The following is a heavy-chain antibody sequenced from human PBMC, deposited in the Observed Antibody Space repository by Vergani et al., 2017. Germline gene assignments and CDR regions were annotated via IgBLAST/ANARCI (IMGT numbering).Heavy chain of an antibody. J-gene: IGHJ4*02. CDR3: ATTLTMVRGVITHFDY. V-gene: IGHV4-39*01. CDR1: GGSISSSSYY. CDR2: LYYSGST. D-gene: IGHD3-10*01. Sequence: QLQLQESGPGLVKPSETLSLTCTVSGGSISSSSYYWGWIRQPPGKGLEWIGSLYYSGSTYYNPSLKSRVTISVDTSKNQFSLKLSSVTAADTAVYYCATTLTMVRGVITHFDYWGQGTLVTLSS.